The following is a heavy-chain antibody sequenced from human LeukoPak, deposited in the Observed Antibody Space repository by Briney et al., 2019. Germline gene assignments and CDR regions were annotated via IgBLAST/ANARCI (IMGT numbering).Heavy chain of an antibody. CDR2: FDPEDGET. J-gene: IGHJ3*02. Sequence: ASVKVSCEVSGYTLTELSMHWVRQAPGKGLEWMGGFDPEDGETIYAQKFQGRVTMTEDTSTDTAYMELSSLRSEDTAVYYCATPSVAGTSDAFDIWGQGTMVTVSS. CDR3: ATPSVAGTSDAFDI. V-gene: IGHV1-24*01. CDR1: GYTLTELS. D-gene: IGHD6-19*01.